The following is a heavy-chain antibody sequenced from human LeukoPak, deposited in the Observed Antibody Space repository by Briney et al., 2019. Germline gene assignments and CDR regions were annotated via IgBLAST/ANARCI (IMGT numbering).Heavy chain of an antibody. Sequence: SVKVSCKASGGTFSSYAISWVRQAPGQGLEWMGGIIPIFGTANYAQKFQGRVTITADESTSTAYMELSSLRSEDTAVYYCARDAIAAAGTQLPYYYYYMDVWGKGTTVTISS. CDR2: IIPIFGTA. J-gene: IGHJ6*03. V-gene: IGHV1-69*01. D-gene: IGHD6-13*01. CDR3: ARDAIAAAGTQLPYYYYYMDV. CDR1: GGTFSSYA.